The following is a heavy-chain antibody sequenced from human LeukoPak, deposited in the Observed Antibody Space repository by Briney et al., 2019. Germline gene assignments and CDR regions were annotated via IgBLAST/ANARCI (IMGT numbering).Heavy chain of an antibody. CDR3: AKGKAEYCSGGSCYLDY. D-gene: IGHD2-15*01. CDR2: ISGSGGST. CDR1: GFTFSSYA. Sequence: GGSLRLSCAASGFTFSSYAMSWVRQAPGKGLEWVSAISGSGGSTYYADSVKGRFTISRGNSKNTLYLQMNSLRAEDTAVYYCAKGKAEYCSGGSCYLDYWGQGTLVTVSS. J-gene: IGHJ4*02. V-gene: IGHV3-23*01.